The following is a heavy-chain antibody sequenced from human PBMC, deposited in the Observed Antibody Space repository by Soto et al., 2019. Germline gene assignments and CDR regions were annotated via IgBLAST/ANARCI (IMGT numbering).Heavy chain of an antibody. Sequence: RRLSCAASGFTFSSYAMHWVRQAPGKGLEWVAVISYDGSNKYYADSVKGRFTISRDNSKNTLYLQMNSLRAEDTAVYYCATTSGSYSSYFDYWGQGTLVTVSS. D-gene: IGHD1-26*01. J-gene: IGHJ4*02. V-gene: IGHV3-30-3*01. CDR2: ISYDGSNK. CDR3: ATTSGSYSSYFDY. CDR1: GFTFSSYA.